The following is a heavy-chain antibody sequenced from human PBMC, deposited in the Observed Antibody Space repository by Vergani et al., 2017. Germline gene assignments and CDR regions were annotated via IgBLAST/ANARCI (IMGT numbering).Heavy chain of an antibody. CDR3: ARRTTMVRGVLEIARYYFDY. CDR2: IRHDGIT. D-gene: IGHD3-10*01. Sequence: QAQLQQWGAGLLKPSETLSLTCAIYGGSFNDYWWTWIRQPPGKGLEWIGEIRHDGITHYSPSLKSRVTISIDTSTHQFSLKLSSVTAADTAVYYCARRTTMVRGVLEIARYYFDYWGQGTLVTVSS. J-gene: IGHJ4*02. CDR1: GGSFNDYW. V-gene: IGHV4-34*01.